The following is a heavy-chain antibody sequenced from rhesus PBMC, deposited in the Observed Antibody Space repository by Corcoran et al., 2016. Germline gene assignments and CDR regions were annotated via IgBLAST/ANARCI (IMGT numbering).Heavy chain of an antibody. CDR3: ARNWAN. V-gene: IGHV3-178*01. CDR2: INNGGDNT. CDR1: GFAFSDSS. J-gene: IGHJ4*01. Sequence: EVQLVESVGGLAKPGGSLRLSCAASGFAFSDSSMDWVRQAPGKGREWVSRINNGGDNTWYADSVKGRFTISRENAKNTLYLQMDGLKPEDTAVYYCARNWANWGQGVLVIVSS.